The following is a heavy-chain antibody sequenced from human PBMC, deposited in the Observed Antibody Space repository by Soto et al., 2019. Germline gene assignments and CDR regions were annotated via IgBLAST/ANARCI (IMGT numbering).Heavy chain of an antibody. CDR3: ARGGDMIVGPVGAFDI. V-gene: IGHV4-34*01. J-gene: IGHJ3*02. Sequence: SETLSLTCAVYGGSFSGYYWSWIRQPPGKGLEWIGEINHSGSTNYNPSLKSRVTISVDTSKNQFSLKLSSVTAADTAVYYCARGGDMIVGPVGAFDIWGQGTMVTVSS. CDR2: INHSGST. CDR1: GGSFSGYY. D-gene: IGHD3-22*01.